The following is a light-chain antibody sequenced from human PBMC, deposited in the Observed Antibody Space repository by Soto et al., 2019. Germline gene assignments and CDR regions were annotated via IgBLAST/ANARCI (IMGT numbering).Light chain of an antibody. CDR3: SSYSSSSSVI. CDR2: DVS. CDR1: SSDVGYNY. V-gene: IGLV2-14*01. J-gene: IGLJ2*01. Sequence: QSALTQPASVSGSPGQSITISCTGTSSDVGYNYVSWYQQHPGKAPKLLIYDVSNRPSGVSNRFSGSKSGNTASLTISGLRAEDEGDYYCSSYSSSSSVIFGGGTKLTVL.